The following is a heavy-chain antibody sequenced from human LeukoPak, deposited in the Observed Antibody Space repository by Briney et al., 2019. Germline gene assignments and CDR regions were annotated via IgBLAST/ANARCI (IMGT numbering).Heavy chain of an antibody. CDR1: GGSISSYY. J-gene: IGHJ4*02. Sequence: KPSETLSLTCTVSGGSISSYYWSWIRQPPGKGLEWIGYIYYSGSTNYNPSLKSRVTISVDTSKNQFSLKLSSVTAADTAVYYCARDPNSGYDTPNYFDYWGQGTLVTVSS. V-gene: IGHV4-59*01. CDR3: ARDPNSGYDTPNYFDY. CDR2: IYYSGST. D-gene: IGHD5-12*01.